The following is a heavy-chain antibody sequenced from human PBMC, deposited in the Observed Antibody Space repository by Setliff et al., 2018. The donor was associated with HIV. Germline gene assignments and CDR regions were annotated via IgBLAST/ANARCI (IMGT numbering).Heavy chain of an antibody. CDR3: XXXYXXXXESDYYYMDV. D-gene: IGHD6-19*01. CDR1: FGRVW. J-gene: IGHJ6*03. CDR2: IIKDGSEK. Sequence: FGRVWXGVVXXPXGXGLEWVANIIKDGSEKYYVDXGKGRXTISRXNXKNSLYLQMSSLRAEDTAVYYCXXXYXXXXESDYYYMDVWGKGTTVTVSS. V-gene: IGHV3-7*03.